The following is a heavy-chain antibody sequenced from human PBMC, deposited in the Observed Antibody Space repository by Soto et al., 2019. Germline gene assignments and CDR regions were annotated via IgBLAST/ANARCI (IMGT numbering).Heavy chain of an antibody. CDR2: ISGSGGSI. Sequence: GGSLRLSCAASGFIFSTNGMSWVRQAPGKGLEWVSSISGSGGSIYYAHSVKGRFTISRDKTKNTLDLQMNSLRAEDTAVYHCARVAPEYSSTPRRFDFWGQGTLVTVSS. CDR3: ARVAPEYSSTPRRFDF. D-gene: IGHD6-13*01. J-gene: IGHJ4*02. V-gene: IGHV3-23*01. CDR1: GFIFSTNG.